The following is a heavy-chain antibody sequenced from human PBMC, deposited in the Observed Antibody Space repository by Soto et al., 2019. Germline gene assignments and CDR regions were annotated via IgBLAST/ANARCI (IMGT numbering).Heavy chain of an antibody. J-gene: IGHJ4*02. CDR2: ISWNSGSI. Sequence: SLRLSCATSGFTFDDYAMHWVRQAPGKGLEWVSGISWNSGSIGYADSVKGRFTISRDNAKNSLYLQMNSLRAEDTALYYCAKDATSGHDSDLYYFDYWGQGTLVTVSS. V-gene: IGHV3-9*01. CDR3: AKDATSGHDSDLYYFDY. D-gene: IGHD5-12*01. CDR1: GFTFDDYA.